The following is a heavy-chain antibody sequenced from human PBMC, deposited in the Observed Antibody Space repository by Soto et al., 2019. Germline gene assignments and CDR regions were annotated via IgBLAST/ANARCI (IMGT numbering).Heavy chain of an antibody. CDR3: ARSGYCSGGSCYSGPAFDI. Sequence: ASVKVSCKASGYTFTGYYMHWVRQAPGQGLEWMGWINPNSGGTNYAQKFQGWVTMTRDTSISTAYMELSRLRSDDTAVYYCARSGYCSGGSCYSGPAFDIWGQGTMVTVSS. CDR1: GYTFTGYY. D-gene: IGHD2-15*01. J-gene: IGHJ3*02. CDR2: INPNSGGT. V-gene: IGHV1-2*04.